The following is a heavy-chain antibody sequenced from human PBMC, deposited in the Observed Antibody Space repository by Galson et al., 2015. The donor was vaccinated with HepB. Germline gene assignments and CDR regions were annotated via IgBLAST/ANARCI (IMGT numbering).Heavy chain of an antibody. V-gene: IGHV3-30*02. CDR1: GFTLSNYG. CDR3: ARRFLGFGELWIPGFDYFDH. D-gene: IGHD3-10*01. CDR2: IRNDESNK. J-gene: IGHJ4*02. Sequence: SLRLSCAASGFTLSNYGMHWVRQAPGKGLEWVAFIRNDESNKYYADSVKGRFTISRDKSKKALYLQMNRLRAEDTAMYYCARRFLGFGELWIPGFDYFDHWGQGTLVTVSS.